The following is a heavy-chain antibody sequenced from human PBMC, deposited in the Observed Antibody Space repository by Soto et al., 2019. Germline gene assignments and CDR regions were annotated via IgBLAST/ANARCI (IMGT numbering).Heavy chain of an antibody. Sequence: QVQLVESGGGVVQPGRSLRLSCAASGFTFSSYGMHWVRQAPGKGLEWVAVISYDGSNKYYADSVKGRFTISRDNSKNTLYLQMNSLRAEDTAVYYCANDKVTTAGGMDVWGQGTTVTVSS. CDR2: ISYDGSNK. V-gene: IGHV3-30*18. CDR1: GFTFSSYG. J-gene: IGHJ6*02. D-gene: IGHD4-4*01. CDR3: ANDKVTTAGGMDV.